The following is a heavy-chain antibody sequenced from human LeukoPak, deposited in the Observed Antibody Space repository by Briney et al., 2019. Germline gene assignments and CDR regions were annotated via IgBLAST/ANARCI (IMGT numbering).Heavy chain of an antibody. Sequence: ASVKVSCKASGYTFTGYYMYWVRQAPGQGLEWMGRINPNTGDTNYEQKFQGRVSVTRDTSISTAYMELTRLTSDDTAVYFCVRGGESSSWSYFDYWGQGTLVTVSS. V-gene: IGHV1-2*06. CDR2: INPNTGDT. CDR1: GYTFTGYY. D-gene: IGHD6-13*01. J-gene: IGHJ4*02. CDR3: VRGGESSSWSYFDY.